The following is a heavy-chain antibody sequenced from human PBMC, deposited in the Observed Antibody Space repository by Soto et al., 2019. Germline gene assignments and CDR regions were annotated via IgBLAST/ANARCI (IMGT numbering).Heavy chain of an antibody. J-gene: IGHJ4*02. Sequence: QVQLVESGGGVVQPGRSLRLSCAVSGFTVSTYGMHWVRQPPGKGLEWVAVISRDGGTKYYADSVKGRFTISRDNSRNTLFLEMNSLRGDDMAVYYCTGEVASGYWGQGTLVTVS. CDR3: TGEVASGY. CDR1: GFTVSTYG. D-gene: IGHD2-8*02. V-gene: IGHV3-30*03. CDR2: ISRDGGTK.